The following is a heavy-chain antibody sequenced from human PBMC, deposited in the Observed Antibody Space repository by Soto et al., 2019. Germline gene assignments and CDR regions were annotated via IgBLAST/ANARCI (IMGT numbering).Heavy chain of an antibody. Sequence: XSGKFCCKASVYTFTCYYMHWVRQAPGQGLEWMGWINPNSGGTNYAQKFQGWVTMTRDTSISTAYMELSRLRSDDTAVYYCARGGYGSGSFDYYGMDVWRQGTTVTVSS. D-gene: IGHD3-10*01. CDR2: INPNSGGT. V-gene: IGHV1-2*04. CDR3: ARGGYGSGSFDYYGMDV. J-gene: IGHJ6*02. CDR1: VYTFTCYY.